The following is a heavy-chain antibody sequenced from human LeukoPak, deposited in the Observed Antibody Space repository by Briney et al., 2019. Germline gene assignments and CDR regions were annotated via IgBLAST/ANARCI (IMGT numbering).Heavy chain of an antibody. CDR3: ATAPNWMPDC. J-gene: IGHJ4*03. V-gene: IGHV3-23*01. D-gene: IGHD2-2*01. CDR2: ISNSGGGT. CDR1: GFTFSNYA. Sequence: PGGSLRLSCAASGFTFSNYAMTWVRLAPGKGLEWVSGISNSGGGTYYADSVKGRFTISRDNSKNTMYLQMNSLRAEDTAIYYCATAPNWMPDCWSHGTLVTVSS.